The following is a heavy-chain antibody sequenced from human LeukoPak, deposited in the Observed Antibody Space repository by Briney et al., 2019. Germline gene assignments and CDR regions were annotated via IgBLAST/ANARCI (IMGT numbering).Heavy chain of an antibody. CDR3: ARGDSGYDFAPFDY. J-gene: IGHJ4*02. CDR1: GYTFTRYG. V-gene: IGHV1-18*01. D-gene: IGHD5-12*01. CDR2: INGNSGNT. Sequence: ASVKVSCKASGYTFTRYGIIWVRQAPGQGLEWMGWINGNSGNTNYAQRLQGRVTMTTDTSTSTAYMELWSLRSDDTAVYYCARGDSGYDFAPFDYWGQGTLVTVSS.